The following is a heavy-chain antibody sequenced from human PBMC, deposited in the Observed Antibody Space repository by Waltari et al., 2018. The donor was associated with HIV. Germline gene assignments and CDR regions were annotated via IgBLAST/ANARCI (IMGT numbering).Heavy chain of an antibody. Sequence: VQLVQSGAEMRKPGASVKVSCRASGYTFSAYTISWVRQAPGQGREWLGWISGYNGKKNYAQKFQGRVNMTTDTSTSTAHMGLRSLRSDDTAVYYCARGVSIVRGVMIRGHMDVWGQGTTVTVSS. CDR1: GYTFSAYT. CDR2: ISGYNGKK. V-gene: IGHV1-18*01. D-gene: IGHD3-10*01. CDR3: ARGVSIVRGVMIRGHMDV. J-gene: IGHJ6*02.